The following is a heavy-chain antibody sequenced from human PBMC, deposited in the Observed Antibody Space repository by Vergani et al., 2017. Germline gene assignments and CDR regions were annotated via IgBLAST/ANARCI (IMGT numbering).Heavy chain of an antibody. J-gene: IGHJ2*01. CDR2: ISYDVSNK. CDR3: ARSQRRAKAARPPWYFDL. Sequence: QVQLVESGGGVVQPGRSLRLSCAASGFTFSSYAMHWVRQAPGKGLEWVAVISYDVSNKYYADSVKGRFTISRDNSKNTLYLQMNSLRAEDTAVYYCARSQRRAKAARPPWYFDLWGRGTLVTVSS. V-gene: IGHV3-30*04. CDR1: GFTFSSYA. D-gene: IGHD6-6*01.